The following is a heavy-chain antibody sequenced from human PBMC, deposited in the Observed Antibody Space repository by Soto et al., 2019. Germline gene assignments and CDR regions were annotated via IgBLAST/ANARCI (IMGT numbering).Heavy chain of an antibody. D-gene: IGHD5-12*01. CDR2: SNSDGSST. CDR3: ARVRWLQAGFDY. Sequence: EVQLVESGGGLVQPGGSLRLSCAASGFTFSSYWMHWVRQAPGKGLVWVSRSNSDGSSTSYADSVKGRFTISRDNAKNTLYLQMNSLRAEDTAVNYCARVRWLQAGFDYWGQGTLVTVSS. J-gene: IGHJ4*02. V-gene: IGHV3-74*01. CDR1: GFTFSSYW.